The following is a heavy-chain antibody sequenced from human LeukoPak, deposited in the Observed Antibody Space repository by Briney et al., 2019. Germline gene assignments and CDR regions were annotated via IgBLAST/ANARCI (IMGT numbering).Heavy chain of an antibody. D-gene: IGHD2-2*01. Sequence: GGSLRLSCAASKFTFNTYWMHWVRQVPGKGLVWVSRINSDGSTTHYAASVKGRFTISRDNAKNTLYLQMNSLRAEDTAVYYCAREVAGKDIGVVPAGRRGSFYYMDVWGKGTTVTVSS. CDR3: AREVAGKDIGVVPAGRRGSFYYMDV. J-gene: IGHJ6*03. CDR2: INSDGSTT. V-gene: IGHV3-74*01. CDR1: KFTFNTYW.